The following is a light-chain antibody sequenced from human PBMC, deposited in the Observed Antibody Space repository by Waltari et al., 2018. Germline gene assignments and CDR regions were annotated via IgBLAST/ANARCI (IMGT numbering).Light chain of an antibody. V-gene: IGKV3-20*01. CDR3: EQYGSSPLT. J-gene: IGKJ4*01. CDR1: QSVRSPY. CDR2: GVF. Sequence: EIVLTQSPDTLSLSPGETATLPCRASQSVRSPYLAWYQQKPGQPPRLLIYGVFSRATGIPDRFSGSGSGTDFTFTSNSLGPEDFAVYSCEQYGSSPLTFGGRTTVEI.